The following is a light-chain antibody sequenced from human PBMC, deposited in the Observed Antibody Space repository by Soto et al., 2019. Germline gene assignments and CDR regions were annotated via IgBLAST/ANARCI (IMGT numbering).Light chain of an antibody. CDR3: QQYGNSPIT. V-gene: IGKV3-20*01. J-gene: IGKJ5*01. CDR1: QSVSSYS. Sequence: EIVLTQSPGTLSLSPGERATLSCRASQSVSSYSLAWYQKKSGQAPRLLIYGASSRAAGIPDRFSGSGSGADFTLTISRLEPEDFAVYYCQQYGNSPITFGQGTRLEIK. CDR2: GAS.